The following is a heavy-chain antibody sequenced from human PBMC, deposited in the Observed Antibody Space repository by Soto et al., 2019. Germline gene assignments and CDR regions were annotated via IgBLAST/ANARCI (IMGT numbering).Heavy chain of an antibody. J-gene: IGHJ6*02. Sequence: VQLVESGGGVVQPGRSLRLSCAASGFTFSSYAMHWVRQAPGKGLEWVAVISYDGSNKYYADSVKGRFTISRDNSKNTLYLQMNSLRAEDTAVYYCAREIVSCSSTSCYLVYYYYYYGMDVWGQGTTVTVSS. V-gene: IGHV3-30-3*01. CDR1: GFTFSSYA. CDR2: ISYDGSNK. D-gene: IGHD2-2*01. CDR3: AREIVSCSSTSCYLVYYYYYYGMDV.